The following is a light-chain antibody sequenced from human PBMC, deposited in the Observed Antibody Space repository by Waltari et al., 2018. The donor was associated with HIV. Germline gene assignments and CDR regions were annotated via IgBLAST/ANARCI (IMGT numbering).Light chain of an antibody. CDR1: ALPKQY. J-gene: IGLJ2*01. CDR2: KDS. CDR3: QSADSSGTSVV. V-gene: IGLV3-25*03. Sequence: SYEVTQPPSLSVSPGQTPRITCPVDALPKQYPHWYQQKPGQAPVVVIYKDSERPPGIPERFSGSSSGTTVTLTISGVQAEDEADYYCQSADSSGTSVVFGGGTKLTVL.